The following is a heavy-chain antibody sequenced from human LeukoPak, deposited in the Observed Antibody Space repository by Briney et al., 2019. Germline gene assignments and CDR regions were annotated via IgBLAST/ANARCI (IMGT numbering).Heavy chain of an antibody. Sequence: PSETLSLTCTVSGGSISSYYWSWIRQPPGKGLEWIGYIYYSGSTNYNPSLKSRVTISVDTSKNQFSLKLSSVTAADTAVYYCARGEGYYDSSGYYMGYFQHWGQGTLVTVSS. CDR2: IYYSGST. CDR1: GGSISSYY. CDR3: ARGEGYYDSSGYYMGYFQH. D-gene: IGHD3-22*01. V-gene: IGHV4-59*01. J-gene: IGHJ1*01.